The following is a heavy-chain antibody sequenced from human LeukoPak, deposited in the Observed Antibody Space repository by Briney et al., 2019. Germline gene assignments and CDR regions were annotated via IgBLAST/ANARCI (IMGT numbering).Heavy chain of an antibody. D-gene: IGHD1-14*01. Sequence: PGGSLRLSCAASGFTFSSYSMNWVRQAPGKGLEWVSSISSSSSYIYYADSVKGRFTISRDNAKNSLYLQMNSLRAEDTAVYYCARDLPRGYYRKHVDYWGQGTLVTVSS. CDR2: ISSSSSYI. V-gene: IGHV3-21*01. CDR3: ARDLPRGYYRKHVDY. J-gene: IGHJ4*02. CDR1: GFTFSSYS.